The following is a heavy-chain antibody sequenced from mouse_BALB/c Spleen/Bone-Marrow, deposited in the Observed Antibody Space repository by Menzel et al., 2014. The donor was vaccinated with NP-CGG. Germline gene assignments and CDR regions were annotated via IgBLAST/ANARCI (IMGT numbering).Heavy chain of an antibody. CDR2: IDPSYGGI. J-gene: IGHJ3*01. D-gene: IGHD2-14*01. CDR1: GYSFTGYN. CDR3: AISIEYRPLDY. V-gene: IGHV1-39*01. Sequence: EVQLQQSGPELEKPGASVKISCKASGYSFTGYNMNRVKQNNGKSLEWIGNIDPSYGGISYNQKFKGKATLTVDKSSNTAYMQLKSLTSEDSAVYYCAISIEYRPLDYWDQGTLVTDSA.